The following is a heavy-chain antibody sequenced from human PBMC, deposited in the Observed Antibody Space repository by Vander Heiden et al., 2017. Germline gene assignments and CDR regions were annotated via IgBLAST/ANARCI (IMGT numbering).Heavy chain of an antibody. D-gene: IGHD1-26*01. CDR2: INPNSG. CDR3: ARVYSVYYSFYFDY. V-gene: IGHV1-2*02. CDR1: GYTFTGYY. Sequence: QMQLVQSGAEVKKPGASVKVSCKASGYTFTGYYMHWVRQATGQGLEWMGWINPNSGDTSISTAYMELSRLRSDDTAVYYCARVYSVYYSFYFDYWGQGTLVTVSS. J-gene: IGHJ4*02.